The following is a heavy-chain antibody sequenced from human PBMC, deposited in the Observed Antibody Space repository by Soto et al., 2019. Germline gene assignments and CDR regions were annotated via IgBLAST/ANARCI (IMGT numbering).Heavy chain of an antibody. V-gene: IGHV3-48*04. Sequence: GGSLRLSCAASGFTFSSYSMNWVRQAPGKGLEWVSYISSSSSTIYYADSVKGRFTISRDNAKNSLYLQMNSLRAEDTAVYYCARDGDDSSGYYYYYYMDVWGKGTTVTVSS. J-gene: IGHJ6*03. CDR1: GFTFSSYS. CDR3: ARDGDDSSGYYYYYYMDV. CDR2: ISSSSSTI. D-gene: IGHD3-22*01.